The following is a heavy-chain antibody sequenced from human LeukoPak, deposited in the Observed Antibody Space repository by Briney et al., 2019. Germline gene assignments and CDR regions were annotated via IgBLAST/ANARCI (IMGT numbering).Heavy chain of an antibody. CDR2: ISTSGST. V-gene: IGHV4-61*02. J-gene: IGHJ5*02. Sequence: KPSETLSLTCTVSGGSISSGSYYWNWIRQPTGKGLEWIGRISTSGSTNYNPSLKSRVTISVDTSKNQFSLKLSSVTAADTAVYYCARGRIVVVTAIPQGFDPWGQGTLVTVSS. CDR3: ARGRIVVVTAIPQGFDP. D-gene: IGHD2-21*02. CDR1: GGSISSGSYY.